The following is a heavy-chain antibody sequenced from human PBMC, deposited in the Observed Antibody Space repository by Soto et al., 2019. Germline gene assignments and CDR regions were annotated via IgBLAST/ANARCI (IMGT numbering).Heavy chain of an antibody. CDR3: ARRWGDYFDY. CDR1: GRSISSYY. CDR2: IYYSGST. D-gene: IGHD3-16*01. V-gene: IGHV4-59*08. Sequence: TSETLSLTCTVSGRSISSYYWSWIRQPPGNGLEWIGYIYYSGSTNYNPSLKSRVTISVDTSKNQFSLKLSLKLSSVTAADTAVYYCARRWGDYFDYWGQGTLVTVSS. J-gene: IGHJ4*02.